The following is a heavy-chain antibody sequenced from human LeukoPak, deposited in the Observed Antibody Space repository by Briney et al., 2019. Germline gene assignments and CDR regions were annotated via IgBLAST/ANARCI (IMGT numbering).Heavy chain of an antibody. J-gene: IGHJ4*02. D-gene: IGHD3-3*01. V-gene: IGHV3-7*01. CDR3: ATDRGWRTSGYYLYYFEY. Sequence: GGSLRLSCAASGFIFTNYFVSRVRQAPGKGLEWVASIKHDGSEKYYVDSVRGRFTISRDNTMNSLYLQMSSLRAEDTAVYYCATDRGWRTSGYYLYYFEYWGQGTLVTYSS. CDR2: IKHDGSEK. CDR1: GFIFTNYF.